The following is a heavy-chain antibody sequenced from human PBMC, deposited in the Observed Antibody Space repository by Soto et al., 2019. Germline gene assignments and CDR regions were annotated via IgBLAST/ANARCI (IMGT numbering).Heavy chain of an antibody. CDR3: ARDRLTDWELFGMDV. V-gene: IGHV2-5*02. Sequence: SGPTLVNPTQTLTLTCTFSGFSLSTSGVGVGWIRQPPGKALEWLALIYWDDDKRYSPSLKSRLTITKDTSKNQVVLTMTNMDAADTAIYYCARDRLTDWELFGMDVWGKGTTVTVSS. J-gene: IGHJ6*04. D-gene: IGHD3-10*01. CDR2: IYWDDDK. CDR1: GFSLSTSGVG.